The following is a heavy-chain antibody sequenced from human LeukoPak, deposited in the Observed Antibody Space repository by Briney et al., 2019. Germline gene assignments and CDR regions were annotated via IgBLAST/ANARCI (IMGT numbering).Heavy chain of an antibody. CDR1: GGSISSYY. D-gene: IGHD3-3*01. Sequence: PSETLSLTCTVPGGSISSYYWSWIRQPPGKGLEWIGYIYYSGSTNYNPSLKSRVTISVDTSKNQFSLKLSSVTAADTAVYYCARHDYDFWSGYSSFDYWGQGTLVTVSS. CDR3: ARHDYDFWSGYSSFDY. J-gene: IGHJ4*02. V-gene: IGHV4-59*08. CDR2: IYYSGST.